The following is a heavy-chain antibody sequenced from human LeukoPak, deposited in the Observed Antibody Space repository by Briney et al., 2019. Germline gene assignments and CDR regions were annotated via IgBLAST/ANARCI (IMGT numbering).Heavy chain of an antibody. CDR2: IYYDDSET. D-gene: IGHD3-10*01. CDR3: ARLGRTIVRGVSLKRSGTHWFDP. V-gene: IGHV5-51*01. Sequence: GESLKISCKGDGYTFSNYWIVWVRQMPGKGLEWMGVIYYDDSETQYNPSFQGQVTISVDKSISTVYLQWSALEASDSAIYYCARLGRTIVRGVSLKRSGTHWFDPWGQGTLVTVSS. CDR1: GYTFSNYW. J-gene: IGHJ5*02.